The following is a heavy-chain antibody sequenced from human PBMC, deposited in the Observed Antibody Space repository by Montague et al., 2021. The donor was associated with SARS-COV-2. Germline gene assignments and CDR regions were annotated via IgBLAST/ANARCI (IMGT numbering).Heavy chain of an antibody. J-gene: IGHJ4*02. V-gene: IGHV6-1*01. D-gene: IGHD6-19*01. Sequence: CVISGDSASSNSAAWNWIRQSPSRGLEWLGRTYYRSKWDYEYAVSLKSRITINPDTSKNQFSLQVKSMTPEDTAVYYCALAVAGRGGYDYWGQGILVTVSS. CDR3: ALAVAGRGGYDY. CDR1: GDSASSNSAA. CDR2: TYYRSKWDY.